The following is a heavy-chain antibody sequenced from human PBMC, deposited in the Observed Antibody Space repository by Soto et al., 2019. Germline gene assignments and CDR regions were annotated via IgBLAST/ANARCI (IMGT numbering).Heavy chain of an antibody. J-gene: IGHJ4*02. D-gene: IGHD3-9*01. CDR3: ARLKTYDVLKKSDY. Sequence: PSDSQYLTYGFSGPPNRTLDRRSWVRQSPGKGLEWIGEIHDSGSTESNPSLKSRVTISLDKSKNQFSLNVSSVTAADTAVYYCARLKTYDVLKKSDYWGQG. CDR2: IHDSGST. V-gene: IGHV4-4*02. CDR1: GPPNRTLDR.